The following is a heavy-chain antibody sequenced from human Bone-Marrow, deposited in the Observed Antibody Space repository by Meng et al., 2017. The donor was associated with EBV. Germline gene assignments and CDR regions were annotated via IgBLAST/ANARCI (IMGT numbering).Heavy chain of an antibody. Sequence: VQLQESGPGLVKPSQTLSLTCAATGDSINSGGYYWSWCRQAPGKGLEWIGYIFFRGETYYTSSFRSRTTISLDTSKNQFSLKLTSVTAADTAVYYCARAGGSFTVDPWGQGALVTVSS. D-gene: IGHD1-26*01. CDR2: IFFRGET. CDR3: ARAGGSFTVDP. V-gene: IGHV4-30-4*08. CDR1: GDSINSGGYY. J-gene: IGHJ5*02.